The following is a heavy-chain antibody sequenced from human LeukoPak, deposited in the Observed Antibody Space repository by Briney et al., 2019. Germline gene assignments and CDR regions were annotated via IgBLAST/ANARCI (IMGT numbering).Heavy chain of an antibody. V-gene: IGHV1-24*01. Sequence: ASVKVSCKVSGYTLTELSMHWVRQAPGKGLEWMGGFYPEDGETIYAQKFQGRVTMTEDTSTDTAYMELSSLRSEDTAVYYCATKGVGYCSGGSCYSYHYYYYYMDVWGKGTTVTVSS. CDR2: FYPEDGET. D-gene: IGHD2-15*01. CDR1: GYTLTELS. CDR3: ATKGVGYCSGGSCYSYHYYYYYMDV. J-gene: IGHJ6*03.